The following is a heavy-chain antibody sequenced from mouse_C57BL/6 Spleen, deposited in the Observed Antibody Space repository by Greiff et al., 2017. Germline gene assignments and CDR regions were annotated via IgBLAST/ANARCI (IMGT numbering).Heavy chain of an antibody. D-gene: IGHD1-1*01. Sequence: VQLKESGPELVKPGASVKISCKASGYSFTGYFMNWVKQSHGKSLEWIGRINPYNGDTFYNQKFKGKATLTVDKSSSTAHMELLSLTSEDFAVYYCAKGNYYGSSYGYFDYWGQGTTLTVSS. CDR1: GYSFTGYF. CDR3: AKGNYYGSSYGYFDY. V-gene: IGHV1-37*01. J-gene: IGHJ2*01. CDR2: INPYNGDT.